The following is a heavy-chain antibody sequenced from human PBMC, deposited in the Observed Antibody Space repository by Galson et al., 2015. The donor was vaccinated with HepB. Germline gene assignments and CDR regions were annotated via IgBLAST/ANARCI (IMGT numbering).Heavy chain of an antibody. CDR1: GYTFTTYY. J-gene: IGHJ5*02. CDR2: INPNNDIT. Sequence: SVKVSCKASGYTFTTYYMFWVRQAPGQGLEWTGLINPNNDITTYAQQLQGRVTMTRDTSTSTVYMELSSLTSDDTAVYYCAREGGPWGQGTLVTVSS. D-gene: IGHD3-16*01. V-gene: IGHV1-46*04. CDR3: AREGGP.